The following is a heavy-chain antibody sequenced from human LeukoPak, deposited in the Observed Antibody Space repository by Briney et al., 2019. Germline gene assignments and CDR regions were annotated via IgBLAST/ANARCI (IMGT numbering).Heavy chain of an antibody. CDR2: IYTSGST. J-gene: IGHJ6*02. CDR3: ARERINYYYGMDV. Sequence: PSETLSLTCIVSGGSISSYYWSWIRQPAGKGLEWIGRIYTSGSTNYNPSLKSRVIVSVDTSKNQFSLKLSSVTAADTAVYYCARERINYYYGMDVWGQGTTVTVSS. CDR1: GGSISSYY. D-gene: IGHD2-15*01. V-gene: IGHV4-4*07.